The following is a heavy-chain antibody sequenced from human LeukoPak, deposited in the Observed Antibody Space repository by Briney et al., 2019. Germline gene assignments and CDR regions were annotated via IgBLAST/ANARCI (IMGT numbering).Heavy chain of an antibody. CDR3: TRVGYIDEGIDY. Sequence: GGSLRLSCAASQFTFSSYWMSWVRQAPGKGLEWVANIKQDGSKKSYVDSVKGRFTISRDNAKNSLYLQMNSLRAEDTAIYYCTRVGYIDEGIDYWGQGTLVTVSS. J-gene: IGHJ4*02. CDR2: IKQDGSKK. D-gene: IGHD5-24*01. CDR1: QFTFSSYW. V-gene: IGHV3-7*04.